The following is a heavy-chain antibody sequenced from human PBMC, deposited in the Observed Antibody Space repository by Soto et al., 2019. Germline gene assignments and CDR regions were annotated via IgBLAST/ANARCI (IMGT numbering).Heavy chain of an antibody. D-gene: IGHD3-10*01. J-gene: IGHJ4*02. CDR3: ARGGTMALDY. CDR1: GFIFSNYA. Sequence: GGSLRLSCAASGFIFSNYALHWVRQAPGKGLEYVSGISSSGGSTYYADSVKGRFTISRDNSKNTLYLQMNSLRADDTAVYYCARGGTMALDYWGQGTLVTVSS. CDR2: ISSSGGST. V-gene: IGHV3-64*02.